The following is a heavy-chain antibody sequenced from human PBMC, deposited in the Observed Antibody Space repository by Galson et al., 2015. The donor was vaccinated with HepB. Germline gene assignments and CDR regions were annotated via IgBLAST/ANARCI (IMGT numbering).Heavy chain of an antibody. V-gene: IGHV3-30*18. Sequence: SLRLSCAASGFTFSSYVMHWVRQAPGKGLEWVALISYDGSNKYYADSVKCRFTISRDNSKNTLYLQMSSLKAEDTAVYYCAKRHDYASGMDVWGQGTTVTVSS. D-gene: IGHD4-17*01. CDR3: AKRHDYASGMDV. CDR2: ISYDGSNK. J-gene: IGHJ6*02. CDR1: GFTFSSYV.